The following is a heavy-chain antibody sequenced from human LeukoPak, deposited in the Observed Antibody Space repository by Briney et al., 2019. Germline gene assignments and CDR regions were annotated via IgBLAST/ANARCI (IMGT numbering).Heavy chain of an antibody. J-gene: IGHJ4*02. D-gene: IGHD2-15*01. CDR1: RFTFNTYA. CDR3: ATVKRDCSGGTCYSYDY. Sequence: PGGSLRLSCVASRFTFNTYAVNWVRQAPGKGLEWVSAISSNGDITYYADFVRGRFTISRDNSKNTVFLQMNSLRADDTAVYYCATVKRDCSGGTCYSYDYWGQGTLVTVSS. CDR2: ISSNGDIT. V-gene: IGHV3-23*01.